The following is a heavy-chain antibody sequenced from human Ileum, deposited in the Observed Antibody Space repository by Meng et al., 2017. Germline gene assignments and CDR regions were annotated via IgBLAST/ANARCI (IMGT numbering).Heavy chain of an antibody. D-gene: IGHD1-26*01. Sequence: QRQLMQWGAGMLKPSETRSHTCNVYGDSFTDYYWNWIRQPPGKGLEWIGEIHYSGSTNYNPSLESRVTISEDTSQKQFSLRLSSVTAADTAVYYCASRIRGGSYLGWGQGTLVTVSS. CDR3: ASRIRGGSYLG. V-gene: IGHV4-34*01. CDR2: IHYSGST. J-gene: IGHJ4*02. CDR1: GDSFTDYY.